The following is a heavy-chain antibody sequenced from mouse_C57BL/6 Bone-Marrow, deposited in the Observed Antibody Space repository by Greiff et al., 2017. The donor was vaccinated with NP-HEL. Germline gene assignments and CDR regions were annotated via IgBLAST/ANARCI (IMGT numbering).Heavy chain of an antibody. D-gene: IGHD2-5*01. CDR3: ARRTYSNYVRAMDY. Sequence: DVKLVESGGGLVQPGGSLKLSCAASGFTFSDYYMYWVRQTPEKRLEWVAYISNGGGSTYYPDTVKGRFTISRDNAKNTLYLQMSRLKSEDTAMYYCARRTYSNYVRAMDYWGQGTSVTVSS. V-gene: IGHV5-12*01. J-gene: IGHJ4*01. CDR1: GFTFSDYY. CDR2: ISNGGGST.